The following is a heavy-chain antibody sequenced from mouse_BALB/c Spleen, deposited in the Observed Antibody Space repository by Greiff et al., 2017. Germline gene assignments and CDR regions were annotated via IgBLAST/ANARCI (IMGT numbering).Heavy chain of an antibody. CDR2: ISSGGSYT. D-gene: IGHD2-4*01. V-gene: IGHV5-9-4*01. CDR3: ARVDYPNWYFDV. Sequence: DVKVVESGGGLVKPGGSLKLSCAASGFTFSSYTMSWVRQSPEKRLEWVAEISSGGSYTYYPDTVTGRFTISRDNAKNTLYLEMSSLRSEDTAMYYCARVDYPNWYFDVWGAGTTVTVSS. J-gene: IGHJ1*01. CDR1: GFTFSSYT.